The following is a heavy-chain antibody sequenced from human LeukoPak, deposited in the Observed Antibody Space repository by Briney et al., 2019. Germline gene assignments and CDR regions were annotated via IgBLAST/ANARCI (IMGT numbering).Heavy chain of an antibody. D-gene: IGHD3-10*01. CDR1: GGTFSSYA. V-gene: IGHV1-69*13. J-gene: IGHJ6*03. CDR3: ARGLVLGVELYYMDV. CDR2: IIPIFGTA. Sequence: SVKVSCKASGGTFSSYAISWVRQAPGQGLEWMGGIIPIFGTANYAQKFQGRVTITADESTSTAYMELSSLRSEDTAVYYCARGLVLGVELYYMDVWGKGTTVTVSS.